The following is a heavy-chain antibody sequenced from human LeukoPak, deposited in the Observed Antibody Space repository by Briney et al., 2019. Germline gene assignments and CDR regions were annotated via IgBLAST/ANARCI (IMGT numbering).Heavy chain of an antibody. CDR1: GGSISSYY. CDR3: ARVHCSSTSCYKELTNYYYYYMDV. V-gene: IGHV4-59*01. Sequence: SETLSLTCTVSGGSISSYYWSWIRQPPGKGLEWIGCIYYSGSTNYNPSLKSRVTISVDTSKNQFSLKLSSVTAADTAVYYCARVHCSSTSCYKELTNYYYYYMDVWGKGTTVTVSS. CDR2: IYYSGST. D-gene: IGHD2-2*02. J-gene: IGHJ6*03.